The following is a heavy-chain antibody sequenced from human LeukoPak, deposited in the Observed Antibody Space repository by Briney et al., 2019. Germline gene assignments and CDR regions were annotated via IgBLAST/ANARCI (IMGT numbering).Heavy chain of an antibody. CDR3: ARAFWSGYSWYYFDY. J-gene: IGHJ4*02. CDR2: ISSSSSYI. D-gene: IGHD3-3*01. V-gene: IGHV3-21*01. CDR1: GFTFSSYN. Sequence: GESLRLSCAASGFTFSSYNMNWVRQAPGKGLEWVSSISSSSSYIYYADSVRGRFTISRDNAKNSLYLQMSGLRAEDTAVYYCARAFWSGYSWYYFDYWGQGTLVTVSS.